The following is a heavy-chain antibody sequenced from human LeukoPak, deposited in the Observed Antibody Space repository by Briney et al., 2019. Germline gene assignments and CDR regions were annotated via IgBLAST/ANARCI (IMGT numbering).Heavy chain of an antibody. CDR3: ASQQQRVRGWFDP. Sequence: SVKVSCKASGGTFSSYAISWVRQAPGQGLEWMGGIIPIFGTANYAQKFQGRVTITADESTSTAYMELSSLRSEDTAVYYCASQQQRVRGWFDPWGQGTLVTVSS. V-gene: IGHV1-69*13. D-gene: IGHD6-13*01. CDR1: GGTFSSYA. CDR2: IIPIFGTA. J-gene: IGHJ5*02.